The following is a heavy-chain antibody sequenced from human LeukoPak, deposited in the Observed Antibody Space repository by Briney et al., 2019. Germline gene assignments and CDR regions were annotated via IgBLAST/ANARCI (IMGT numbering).Heavy chain of an antibody. CDR3: ARDTVGVTDY. V-gene: IGHV3-7*01. CDR2: IKPDGSEK. D-gene: IGHD1-26*01. CDR1: GFTFSSSW. J-gene: IGHJ4*02. Sequence: GGSLRLSCAASGFTFSSSWMSWVRQAPGKGLEWVTNIKPDGSEKYYVDSVKGRFTISRDNAKNSLYLQMNSLRAEDTALYYCARDTVGVTDYWGQGTLVTVFS.